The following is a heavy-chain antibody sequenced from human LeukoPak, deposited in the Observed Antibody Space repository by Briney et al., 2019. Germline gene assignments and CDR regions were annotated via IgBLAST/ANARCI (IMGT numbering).Heavy chain of an antibody. V-gene: IGHV1-46*01. CDR1: GYTFTSYY. Sequence: ASVKVSCKASGYTFTSYYMRWVRQAPGQGLEWMGIINPSGGSTSYAQKFQGRVTMTRDTSTSTVYMELSSLRSEDTAVYYCALSLAYWYFDLWGRGTLVTVSS. J-gene: IGHJ2*01. CDR3: ALSLAYWYFDL. CDR2: INPSGGST.